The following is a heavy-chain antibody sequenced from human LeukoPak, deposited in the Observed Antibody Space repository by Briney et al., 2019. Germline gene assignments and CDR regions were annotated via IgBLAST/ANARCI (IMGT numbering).Heavy chain of an antibody. CDR2: IKQDGSER. J-gene: IGHJ4*02. V-gene: IGHV3-7*01. D-gene: IGHD3-3*01. CDR3: ANSHFWSGFY. CDR1: GFTFDDYA. Sequence: GGSLRLSCAASGFTFDDYAMHWVRQAPGKGLEWVANIKQDGSERYYVDSVKGRFTISRDNGKNSLYLQMNSLRAEDTAVYYCANSHFWSGFYWGQGTLVTVSS.